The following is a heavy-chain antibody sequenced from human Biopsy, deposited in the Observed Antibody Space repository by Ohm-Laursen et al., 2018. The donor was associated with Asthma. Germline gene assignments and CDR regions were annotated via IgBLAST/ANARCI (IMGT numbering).Heavy chain of an antibody. CDR1: GFTFRSYA. Sequence: SLRLSCSASGFTFRSYAMHWVRQAPGKGLEWVAVGGSYYDGGLKYYTDSVNGRFTVSRDDSKNTLYLQINSLRPDDTAVYYCARDVMEWYLPAFDFWGQGTLVTVSS. V-gene: IGHV3-30-3*01. D-gene: IGHD3-3*01. J-gene: IGHJ4*02. CDR3: ARDVMEWYLPAFDF. CDR2: GGSYYDGGLK.